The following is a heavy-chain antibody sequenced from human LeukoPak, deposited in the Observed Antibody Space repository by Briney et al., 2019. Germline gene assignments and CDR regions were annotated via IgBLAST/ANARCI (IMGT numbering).Heavy chain of an antibody. CDR1: GYSISSGYY. CDR3: ARVDYSNYVSYFDY. V-gene: IGHV4-38-2*02. CDR2: IYHSGST. D-gene: IGHD4-11*01. Sequence: SSETLSLTCSVSGYSISSGYYWGWIRQPPGKGLEWIGNIYHSGSTYYNPSLKSRVTISVDTSKNQFSLKLSSVTAADTAVYYCARVDYSNYVSYFDYWGQGTLVTVSS. J-gene: IGHJ4*02.